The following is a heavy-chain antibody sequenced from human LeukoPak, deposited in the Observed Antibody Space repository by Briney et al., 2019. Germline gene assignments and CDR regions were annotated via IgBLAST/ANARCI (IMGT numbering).Heavy chain of an antibody. V-gene: IGHV1-69*01. Sequence: GASVKVSCKASGGTFSSYAISWVRQAPGQGLEWMGGIIPIFGTANYAQKFQGRVTITADESTSTAYMELSSLRSEDTAVYYCARDSSDILTGDYWGQGTLVTVSS. D-gene: IGHD3-9*01. CDR1: GGTFSSYA. J-gene: IGHJ4*02. CDR3: ARDSSDILTGDY. CDR2: IIPIFGTA.